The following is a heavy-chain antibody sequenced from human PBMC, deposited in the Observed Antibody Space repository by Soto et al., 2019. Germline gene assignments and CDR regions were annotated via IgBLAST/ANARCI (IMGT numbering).Heavy chain of an antibody. CDR2: IYHSGSI. J-gene: IGHJ6*02. CDR1: GGSISSSNW. D-gene: IGHD6-19*01. V-gene: IGHV4-4*02. Sequence: PSETLSLTCAVSGGSISSSNWWSWVRQPPGKGLEWIGEIYHSGSINYNPSLKSRVTISVDKSKNQFSLKLSSVTAADTAVYYCARETAVAAPFWMDVWGQGTTVTVSS. CDR3: ARETAVAAPFWMDV.